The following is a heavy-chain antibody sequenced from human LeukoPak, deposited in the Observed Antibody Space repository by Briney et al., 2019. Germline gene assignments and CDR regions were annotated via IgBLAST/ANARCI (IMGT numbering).Heavy chain of an antibody. V-gene: IGHV1-18*01. CDR2: ISANSGDR. CDR1: GYTFTSHG. D-gene: IGHD1-14*01. J-gene: IGHJ4*02. CDR3: ARNLPGLDF. Sequence: ASVKVSCKASGYTFTSHGISWVRQAPGQGPEWMGWISANSGDRNYAQKFQGRVTLTTDTSTGTAYMELRSLRSDDTAVYYCARNLPGLDFWGQGTLVTVSS.